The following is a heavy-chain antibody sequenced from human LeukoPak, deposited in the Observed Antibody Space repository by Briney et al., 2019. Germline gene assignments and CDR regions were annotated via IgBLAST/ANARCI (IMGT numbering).Heavy chain of an antibody. CDR1: DGSISRYFSRYY. V-gene: IGHV4-61*01. Sequence: SETLSLTCTVSDGSISRYFSRYYWRWIRQAPGKGLEWVAYIYYSGSTNYNPSLKSRVTISVDASKKQFSLKLNSVTAADTAVYYCARFYDRSGPHFDYWGQGTLVTVSS. J-gene: IGHJ4*02. CDR2: IYYSGST. D-gene: IGHD3-22*01. CDR3: ARFYDRSGPHFDY.